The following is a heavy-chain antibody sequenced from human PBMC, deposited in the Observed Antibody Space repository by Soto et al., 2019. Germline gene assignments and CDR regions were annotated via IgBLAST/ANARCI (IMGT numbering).Heavy chain of an antibody. J-gene: IGHJ6*02. CDR3: ATTRVGPCSSSICFSGIFDGMDV. V-gene: IGHV3-30-3*01. D-gene: IGHD2-2*01. CDR1: GFTISNFG. Sequence: GGSLRLSCAASGFTISNFGMHWVRQAPGKGLEWVAVISYDGTITYYADSVKGRFTISRDNSKNTLYLQMNSLRTEDTAVYYCATTRVGPCSSSICFSGIFDGMDVWGQGTTVTVSS. CDR2: ISYDGTIT.